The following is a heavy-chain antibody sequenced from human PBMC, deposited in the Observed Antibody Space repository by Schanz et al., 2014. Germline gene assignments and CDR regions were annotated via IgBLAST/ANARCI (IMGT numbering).Heavy chain of an antibody. Sequence: QVQLVQSGTQVKKPGASVKVSCKASGYTLSAYSLHWVRQAPGQGLEWMGIVNPSVRGTHSAREFQGGVTVTSDTSTSTVYMELSGLRSEDAAVDYCAGAFDSSGYYFDYWGQGTLVTVSS. J-gene: IGHJ4*02. CDR1: GYTLSAYS. CDR3: AGAFDSSGYYFDY. V-gene: IGHV1-46*03. CDR2: VNPSVRGT. D-gene: IGHD3-22*01.